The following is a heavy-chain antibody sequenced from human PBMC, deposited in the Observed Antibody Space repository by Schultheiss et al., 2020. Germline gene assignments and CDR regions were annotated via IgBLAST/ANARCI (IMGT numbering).Heavy chain of an antibody. CDR2: IYYSGST. J-gene: IGHJ5*02. Sequence: SETLSLTCTVSGGSISSYYWSWIRQHPGKGLEWIGYIYYSGSTYYNPSLKSRVTISVDTSKNQFSLKLSSVTAADTAVYYCARDRSSYYDFWSGYLGFDPWGQGTLVTVSS. V-gene: IGHV4-59*06. D-gene: IGHD3-3*01. CDR1: GGSISSYY. CDR3: ARDRSSYYDFWSGYLGFDP.